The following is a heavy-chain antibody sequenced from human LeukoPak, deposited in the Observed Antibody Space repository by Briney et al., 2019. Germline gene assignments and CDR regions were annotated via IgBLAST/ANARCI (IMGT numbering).Heavy chain of an antibody. D-gene: IGHD1-1*01. CDR2: ISSSGSTI. Sequence: GGSLRLSCAASGFTFSDYYMSWIRKAPGKGLEWVSYISSSGSTIYYADSVKGRFTISRDNAKNSLYLQMNSLRAEDTAVYYCARAPTTKTGTKDYYYYGMDVWGQGTTVTVSS. J-gene: IGHJ6*02. V-gene: IGHV3-11*01. CDR1: GFTFSDYY. CDR3: ARAPTTKTGTKDYYYYGMDV.